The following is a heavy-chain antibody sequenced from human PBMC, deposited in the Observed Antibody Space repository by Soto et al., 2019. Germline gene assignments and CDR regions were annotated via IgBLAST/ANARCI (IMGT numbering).Heavy chain of an antibody. CDR3: ARGLVVVITTYYYGMDV. J-gene: IGHJ6*02. D-gene: IGHD3-22*01. V-gene: IGHV1-69*13. Sequence: SVKVSCKASGGTFSSYAISWVRQAPGQGLEWMGGIIPIFGTANYAQKFQGRVTITADESTSTAYMELSSLRSEDTAVYYCARGLVVVITTYYYGMDVWGQGTTVTVSS. CDR2: IIPIFGTA. CDR1: GGTFSSYA.